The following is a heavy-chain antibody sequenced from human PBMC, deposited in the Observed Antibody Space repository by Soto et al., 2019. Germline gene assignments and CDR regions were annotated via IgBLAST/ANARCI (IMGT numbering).Heavy chain of an antibody. D-gene: IGHD4-17*01. V-gene: IGHV1-18*01. CDR2: ISAYNGNT. Sequence: GGSVKVSCQASGYTFSNYGMSWVRQASGQGLEWMGWISAYNGNTNYAQKLQGRVTMTTDTSTSTAYMELRSLRSDDTAVYYYARPAYVGDGAFDIWGQGTMVTVSS. CDR3: ARPAYVGDGAFDI. J-gene: IGHJ3*02. CDR1: GYTFSNYG.